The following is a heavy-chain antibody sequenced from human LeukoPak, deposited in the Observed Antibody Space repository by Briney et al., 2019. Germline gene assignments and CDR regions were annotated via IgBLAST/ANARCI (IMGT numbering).Heavy chain of an antibody. V-gene: IGHV3-23*01. D-gene: IGHD1-1*01. J-gene: IGHJ4*02. Sequence: TGGSLRLSCAASGFTFSSFAMSWARQAPGKGLEWVSAISGSGGTTYYADSVKGRFTISRDNSKSTLYLQMNSLRAEDTAVYYCAKEKSLEFDYWGQGTLVTVSS. CDR3: AKEKSLEFDY. CDR2: ISGSGGTT. CDR1: GFTFSSFA.